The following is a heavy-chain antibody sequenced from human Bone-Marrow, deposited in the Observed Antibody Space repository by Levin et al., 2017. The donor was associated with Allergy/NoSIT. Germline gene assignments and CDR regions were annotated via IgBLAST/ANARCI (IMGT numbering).Heavy chain of an antibody. CDR3: ARGYGSAAPEAY. CDR1: GGTFRTGGYY. Sequence: SETLSLTCTVSGGTFRTGGYYWSWIRQRPGKGLEWIGYIYDSASTKYNPSFEGRVTMSRDTSEERFYLRLTSVTAADTALYYCARGYGSAAPEAYWGQGILVTVSS. D-gene: IGHD3-16*01. V-gene: IGHV4-31*02. J-gene: IGHJ4*02. CDR2: IYDSAST.